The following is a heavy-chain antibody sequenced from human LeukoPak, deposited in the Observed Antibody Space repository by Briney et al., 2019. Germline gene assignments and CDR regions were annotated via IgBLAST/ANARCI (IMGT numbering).Heavy chain of an antibody. CDR2: IFGSGSS. D-gene: IGHD1-26*01. CDR1: GGSISDYY. Sequence: ASETLSLTRTASGGSISDYYWSWMRPPPGKGLERMGWIFGSGSSNYNPSLKSRLTISVDTSTNHFSLKLTSATAADTAVYYCAREKDTGSNHAKIRYDIWGQGTMVTVSS. V-gene: IGHV4-59*01. CDR3: AREKDTGSNHAKIRYDI. J-gene: IGHJ3*02.